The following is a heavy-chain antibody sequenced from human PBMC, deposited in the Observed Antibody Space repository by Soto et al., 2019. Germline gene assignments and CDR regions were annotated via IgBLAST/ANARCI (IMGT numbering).Heavy chain of an antibody. CDR2: IYPGDSDT. CDR1: GYSFTTYW. D-gene: IGHD1-1*01. J-gene: IGHJ5*02. CDR3: ARPFDTSGWYDH. V-gene: IGHV5-51*01. Sequence: PGESLTISCKGSGYSFTTYWIAWVRQMPGKGLECMGIIYPGDSDTRYSPSFQGQVTISADKSINTAYLQWSSLKASDSAIYYCARPFDTSGWYDHWGQGNLVTVSS.